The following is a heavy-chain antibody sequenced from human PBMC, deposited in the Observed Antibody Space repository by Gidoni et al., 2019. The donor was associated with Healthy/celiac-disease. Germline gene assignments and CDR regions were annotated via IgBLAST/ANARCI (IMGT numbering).Heavy chain of an antibody. CDR1: GSISSYY. Sequence: GSISSYYWSWIRQPPGKGLEWIGYIYYSGSTNYNPSLKSRVTISVDTSKNQFSLKLSSVTAADTAVYYCARDGASYYDILTGSMGLDYWGQGTLVTVSS. CDR2: IYYSGST. V-gene: IGHV4-59*01. D-gene: IGHD3-9*01. CDR3: ARDGASYYDILTGSMGLDY. J-gene: IGHJ4*02.